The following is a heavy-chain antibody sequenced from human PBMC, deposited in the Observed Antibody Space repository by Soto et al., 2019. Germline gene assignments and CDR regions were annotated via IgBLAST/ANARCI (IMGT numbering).Heavy chain of an antibody. J-gene: IGHJ6*02. D-gene: IGHD6-19*01. Sequence: QITLKESGPTLVKPTQTLTLTCTFSGFSLSTSGVGVGWIRQPPGKALEWLALIYWDDDKRYSPSLKSRLTIPTDTSNTQVVLTLTNMDPVDTATYYCAHGQTQAQWLDSPYGMDVWGQGTTVTVSS. V-gene: IGHV2-5*02. CDR2: IYWDDDK. CDR1: GFSLSTSGVG. CDR3: AHGQTQAQWLDSPYGMDV.